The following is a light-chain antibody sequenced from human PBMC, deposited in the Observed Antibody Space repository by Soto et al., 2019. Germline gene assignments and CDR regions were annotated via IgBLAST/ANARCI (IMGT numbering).Light chain of an antibody. CDR3: QQYNSGPRT. CDR1: QSVGSN. J-gene: IGKJ1*01. V-gene: IGKV3-15*01. CDR2: GAS. Sequence: EIVMTQSPATLSVSPGERATLSCRASQSVGSNLAWYQLKPGQAPRLLISGASIRATGIPARFSGSGSGTEFTLSISSLQSEDFAVYYCQQYNSGPRTFGQGTKVEVK.